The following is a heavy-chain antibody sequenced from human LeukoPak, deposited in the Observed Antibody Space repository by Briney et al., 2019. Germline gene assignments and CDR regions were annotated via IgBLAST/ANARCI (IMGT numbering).Heavy chain of an antibody. CDR3: AREPLYRVAWGNEAFDI. CDR1: GGSFSGHY. J-gene: IGHJ3*02. CDR2: INHNEIT. D-gene: IGHD3-16*01. V-gene: IGHV4-34*01. Sequence: SETLSLICAVHGGSFSGHYWSWSRQPPGKGLEWIGEINHNEITNYNPSLKSRVTISAHRSKNQFSLRLRSLTAADTAVYYCAREPLYRVAWGNEAFDIWGQGTMVIVSS.